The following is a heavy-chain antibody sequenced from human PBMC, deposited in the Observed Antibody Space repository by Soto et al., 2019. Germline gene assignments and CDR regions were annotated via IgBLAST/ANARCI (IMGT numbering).Heavy chain of an antibody. V-gene: IGHV3-53*01. CDR1: GFTVTAHY. CDR3: ARSDPAYAYGLNV. Sequence: GGSLRLSCAASGFTVTAHYVAWVRQAPGRGLEWVSLIYSGGGKYYADSVKGRFTISRDTSEKTFYLQMNSLRSEDTAVYYCARSDPAYAYGLNVWGQGITVTVSS. J-gene: IGHJ6*02. CDR2: IYSGGGK. D-gene: IGHD3-10*01.